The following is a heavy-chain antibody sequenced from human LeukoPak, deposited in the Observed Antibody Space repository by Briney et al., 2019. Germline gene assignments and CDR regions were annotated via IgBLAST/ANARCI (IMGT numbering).Heavy chain of an antibody. CDR3: AKDSSMGGSYSFFDY. CDR1: GFTFSSYA. V-gene: IGHV3-23*01. J-gene: IGHJ4*02. Sequence: GGSLRLSCAASGFTFSSYAMSWVRQAPGKGLEWVSAISGSGGSTYYADSAKGRFTISRDNSKNTLYLQMNSLRAEDTAVYYCAKDSSMGGSYSFFDYWGQGTLVTVSS. CDR2: ISGSGGST. D-gene: IGHD1-26*01.